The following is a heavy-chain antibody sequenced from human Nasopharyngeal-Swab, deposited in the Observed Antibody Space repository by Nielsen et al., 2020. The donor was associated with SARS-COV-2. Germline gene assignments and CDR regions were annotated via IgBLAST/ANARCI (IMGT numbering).Heavy chain of an antibody. V-gene: IGHV3-53*05. CDR3: AKEEVVGATLGYYYYYGMDV. D-gene: IGHD1-26*01. J-gene: IGHJ6*02. Sequence: GESLKISCAASGFTVSSNYMSWVRQAPGKGLEWVSVIYSGGSTYYADSVKGRFTISRDNSKNTLYLQMNSLRAEDTAVYYCAKEEVVGATLGYYYYYGMDVWGQGTTVTVSS. CDR2: IYSGGST. CDR1: GFTVSSNY.